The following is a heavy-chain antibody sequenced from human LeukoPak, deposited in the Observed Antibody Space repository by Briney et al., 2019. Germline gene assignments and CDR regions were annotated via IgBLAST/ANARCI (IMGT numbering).Heavy chain of an antibody. CDR2: ISTTSSYI. V-gene: IGHV3-21*01. CDR1: GFTLSVYS. CDR3: ARGLGSGGYYGPDY. D-gene: IGHD3-10*01. J-gene: IGHJ4*02. Sequence: GGSLRLSCAASGFTLSVYSMNWLRQAPGKGLEWVSCISTTSSYIYYADSVKGRFTISRDNAKNSLYLQTNSLRAEDTAVYYCARGLGSGGYYGPDYWGQGTLVTVSS.